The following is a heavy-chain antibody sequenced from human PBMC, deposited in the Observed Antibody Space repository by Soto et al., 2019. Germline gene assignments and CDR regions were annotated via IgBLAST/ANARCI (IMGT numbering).Heavy chain of an antibody. CDR1: GGAFSSYA. CDR3: ASPPVAAPYYYGMDV. J-gene: IGHJ6*02. CDR2: IIPIFGTA. D-gene: IGHD2-15*01. V-gene: IGHV1-69*12. Sequence: QVQLVQSGAEVKKPGSSVKVSCKASGGAFSSYAISWVRQTPGQGLEWMGGIIPIFGTANYAQKFQGRVTITADESTSTAYMELSSLRSEDTAVYYCASPPVAAPYYYGMDVWGQGTTVTVSS.